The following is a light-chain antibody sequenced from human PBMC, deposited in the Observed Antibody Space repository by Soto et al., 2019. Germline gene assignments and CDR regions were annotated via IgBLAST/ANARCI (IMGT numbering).Light chain of an antibody. CDR3: QQRSNWPHT. CDR1: QSVSSY. CDR2: DAS. J-gene: IGKJ2*01. V-gene: IGKV3-11*01. Sequence: EIVSTQSPATLSLSPGERATLSCRASQSVSSYLAWYQQKPGQAPRLLIYDASKRATGIPARFSGSGSGTDFTITISSLEPEDSAVYYCQQRSNWPHTFGQGTKLEIK.